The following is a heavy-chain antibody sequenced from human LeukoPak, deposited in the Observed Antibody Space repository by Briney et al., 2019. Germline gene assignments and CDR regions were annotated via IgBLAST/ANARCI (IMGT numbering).Heavy chain of an antibody. CDR1: GYTFTSNY. D-gene: IGHD2-2*01. Sequence: ASVKVSCKASGYTFTSNYIHWVRQAPGQGLEWMGMIYPRDGSTSYAQKFQGRVTVTRDTSTSTVYMELSSLRSEDTAVYYCARHPTGVPAAFDYWGQGTLVTVSS. CDR3: ARHPTGVPAAFDY. J-gene: IGHJ4*02. CDR2: IYPRDGST. V-gene: IGHV1-46*01.